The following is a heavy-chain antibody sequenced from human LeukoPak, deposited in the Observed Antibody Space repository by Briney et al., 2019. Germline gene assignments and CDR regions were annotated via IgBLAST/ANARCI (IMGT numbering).Heavy chain of an antibody. CDR2: ISGSGGTT. J-gene: IGHJ4*02. V-gene: IGHV3-23*01. CDR1: GFTFSNYG. Sequence: GGSLRLSCAASGFTFSNYGMSWVRQAPGKGLEWVSGISGSGGTTYYADSVKGRFTISRDNSKNTLYLQVNSLRVEDTAVYYCALAAAASSFDYWGQGTLLTVSS. D-gene: IGHD2-15*01. CDR3: ALAAAASSFDY.